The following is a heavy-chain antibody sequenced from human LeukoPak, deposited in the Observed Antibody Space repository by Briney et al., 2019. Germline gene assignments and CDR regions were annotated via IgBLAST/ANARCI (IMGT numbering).Heavy chain of an antibody. CDR2: IYYSGST. Sequence: PSETLSITCTVSGGSISSSSYYWGWIRQTPGKGPEWFGSIYYSGSTYYNPSLKSRVTISVDTSKNQFSLKLSSVTAADTAVYYCARDNLGIAVAGSPTLFDYWGQGTLVTVSS. V-gene: IGHV4-39*07. CDR3: ARDNLGIAVAGSPTLFDY. CDR1: GGSISSSSYY. D-gene: IGHD6-19*01. J-gene: IGHJ4*02.